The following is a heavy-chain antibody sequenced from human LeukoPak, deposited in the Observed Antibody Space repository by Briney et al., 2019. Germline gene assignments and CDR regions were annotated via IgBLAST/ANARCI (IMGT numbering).Heavy chain of an antibody. V-gene: IGHV3-30*03. Sequence: GGSLRLSCAASGFTLSNSSLSWVRQAPGKGLEWVAVISYDGSNKYYADSVKGRFTISRDNSKNTLYLQMNSLRTEDTAVYYCARGSPPDYWGQGTLVTVSS. CDR1: GFTLSNSS. CDR3: ARGSPPDY. J-gene: IGHJ4*02. CDR2: ISYDGSNK.